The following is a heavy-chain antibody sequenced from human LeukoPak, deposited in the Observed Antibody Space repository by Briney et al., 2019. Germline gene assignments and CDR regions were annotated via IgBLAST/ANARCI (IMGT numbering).Heavy chain of an antibody. Sequence: PSETLSLTCTVSGGSISSSSYYWGWIRQPPGKGLEWIGSIYYSGSTYYNPSLKSRVTISVDTSKNQFSLKLSSVTAADTAVYYCARHDTAMDTGFDYWGQGTLVTVSS. CDR3: ARHDTAMDTGFDY. CDR1: GGSISSSSYY. CDR2: IYYSGST. D-gene: IGHD5-18*01. V-gene: IGHV4-39*01. J-gene: IGHJ4*02.